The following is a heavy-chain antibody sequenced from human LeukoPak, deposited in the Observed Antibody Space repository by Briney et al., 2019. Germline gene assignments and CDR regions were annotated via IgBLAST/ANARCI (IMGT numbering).Heavy chain of an antibody. D-gene: IGHD4-17*01. Sequence: GGSLRLSCAASGFTFSSFSMNWVRQALGEGLEWISYITTSSSSTYYADSVKGRFTISTDNAKNSLYLQMNSLRAEDTAVYYCARVIGSYGDSAYWGQGTLVTVSS. CDR2: ITTSSSST. J-gene: IGHJ4*02. CDR3: ARVIGSYGDSAY. V-gene: IGHV3-48*04. CDR1: GFTFSSFS.